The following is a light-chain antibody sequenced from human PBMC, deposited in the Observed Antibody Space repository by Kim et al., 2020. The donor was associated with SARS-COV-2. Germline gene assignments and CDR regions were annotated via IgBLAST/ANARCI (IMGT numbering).Light chain of an antibody. V-gene: IGLV6-57*01. Sequence: GKTVTISCTLTSGSLASNYVQWYQQRPGSYPTTVIYEDTQRPSGVADRFSGSIYSSSNSASLTISGLKTEDEAEYYCQSYDSSSWVFGGGTKLTVL. CDR1: SGSLASNY. J-gene: IGLJ3*02. CDR2: EDT. CDR3: QSYDSSSWV.